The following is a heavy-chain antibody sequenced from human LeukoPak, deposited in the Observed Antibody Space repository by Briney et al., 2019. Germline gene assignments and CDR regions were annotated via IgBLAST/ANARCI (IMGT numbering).Heavy chain of an antibody. J-gene: IGHJ3*02. V-gene: IGHV3-7*01. CDR3: ARGYGSGSYYADAFDI. CDR2: IKQDGSEK. Sequence: GGSLRLSCAASGFTFSSYWMSWVRQAPGKGLEWVANIKQDGSEKYYVDSVKGRFTISRDNAKNSLYLQMNSLRAEDTAVYYCARGYGSGSYYADAFDIWGQGTMVTVSS. D-gene: IGHD3-10*01. CDR1: GFTFSSYW.